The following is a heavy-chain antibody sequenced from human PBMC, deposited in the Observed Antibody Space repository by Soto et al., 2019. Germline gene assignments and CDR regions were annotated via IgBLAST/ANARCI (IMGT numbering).Heavy chain of an antibody. CDR2: IGGSTSTT. CDR1: GFTFSSCG. J-gene: IGHJ4*02. D-gene: IGHD1-7*01. Sequence: HPGGSLRLSCAVSGFTFSSCGMSWVRQAPGKGLEWVSAIGGSTSTTSYASHADSVKGRFTISRDNSKNTLYLQMDSLRADDSALYYCVKESLGGTTLDYWGQGTLVTVSS. CDR3: VKESLGGTTLDY. V-gene: IGHV3-23*01.